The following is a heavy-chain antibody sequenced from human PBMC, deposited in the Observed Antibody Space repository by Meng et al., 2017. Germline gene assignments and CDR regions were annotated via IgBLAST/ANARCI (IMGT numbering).Heavy chain of an antibody. D-gene: IGHD5-12*01. J-gene: IGHJ4*02. CDR1: GGSISSSSYY. CDR3: AREPRGYSGYVSGY. Sequence: SETLSLTCTVSGGSISSSSYYWGWIRQPPGKGLEWIGRIYYSGSTYYNPSLKSRVTISVDTSKNQFSLKLSSVTAADTAVYYCAREPRGYSGYVSGYWGQGTLVTVSS. CDR2: IYYSGST. V-gene: IGHV4-39*07.